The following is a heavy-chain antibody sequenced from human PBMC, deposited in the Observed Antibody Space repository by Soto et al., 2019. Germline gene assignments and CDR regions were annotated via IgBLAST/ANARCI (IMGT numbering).Heavy chain of an antibody. CDR2: IYHSGST. J-gene: IGHJ6*02. CDR1: GGSISSGGYS. Sequence: SETLSLTCAVSGGSISSGGYSWSWIRQPPGKGLEWIGYIYHSGSTYYNPSLKSRVTISVDRSKNQFSLKLGSVTAADTAVYYCAGSGYYPNSGMDVWGQGTTVTVSS. V-gene: IGHV4-30-2*01. D-gene: IGHD3-22*01. CDR3: AGSGYYPNSGMDV.